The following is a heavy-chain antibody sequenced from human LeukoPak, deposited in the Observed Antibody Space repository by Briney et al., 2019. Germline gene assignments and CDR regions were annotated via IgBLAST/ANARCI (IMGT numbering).Heavy chain of an antibody. J-gene: IGHJ5*02. CDR2: INPGGGHT. CDR3: ARGAWFDP. CDR1: GYTFTSYE. Sequence: GASVKVSCKASGYTFTSYEMQWVRQAPGQGLEWMGIINPGGGHTSYAQKFQGRVTMTRDTSTSTVYLELSSLRAQDTAVYYCARGAWFDPWGQGALVTVSP. V-gene: IGHV1-46*01.